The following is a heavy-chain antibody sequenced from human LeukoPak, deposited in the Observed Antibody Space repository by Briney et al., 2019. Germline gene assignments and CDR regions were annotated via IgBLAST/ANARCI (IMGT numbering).Heavy chain of an antibody. Sequence: GTSLRLSCAASGFTFSSYGMYWVRQAPGKGLEWVSVISYDGSDKYYADSVKGRFTISRDDSKNTLYLQMNSLRPEDTAVYYCAKVGRSSGWNYYYYGMDVWGQGTTLTVSS. CDR2: ISYDGSDK. V-gene: IGHV3-30*18. CDR1: GFTFSSYG. J-gene: IGHJ6*02. D-gene: IGHD6-19*01. CDR3: AKVGRSSGWNYYYYGMDV.